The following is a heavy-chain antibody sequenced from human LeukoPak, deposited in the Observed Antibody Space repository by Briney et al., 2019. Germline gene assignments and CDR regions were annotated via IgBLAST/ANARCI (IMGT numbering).Heavy chain of an antibody. CDR3: GSGYNYAYTNY. V-gene: IGHV3-30*03. CDR2: ISYDGNDK. J-gene: IGHJ4*02. CDR1: GFTFSSYG. Sequence: GGSLRLSCAASGFTFSSYGMHWVRQAPGKGLEWVALISYDGNDKYYADSVKGRFTISRDNSKNSLYLQMNSLRAEDTAVYYCGSGYNYAYTNYWGQGTLVTVSS. D-gene: IGHD5-18*01.